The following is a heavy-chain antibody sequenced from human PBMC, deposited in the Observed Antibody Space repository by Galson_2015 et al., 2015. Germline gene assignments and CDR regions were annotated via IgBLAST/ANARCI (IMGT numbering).Heavy chain of an antibody. V-gene: IGHV3-30*01. J-gene: IGHJ4*02. Sequence: SLRLSCAASGFTFTTYAIHWVRQAPGKGLEWVAVVSYDGGHEYYGNSVKGRFTISRDNSKNTLFLQMHSLRPEDTAIYYCARDLGYCTSTTCYPVGGLFDYWGQGTLVTVSS. CDR1: GFTFTTYA. CDR3: ARDLGYCTSTTCYPVGGLFDY. D-gene: IGHD2-2*01. CDR2: VSYDGGHE.